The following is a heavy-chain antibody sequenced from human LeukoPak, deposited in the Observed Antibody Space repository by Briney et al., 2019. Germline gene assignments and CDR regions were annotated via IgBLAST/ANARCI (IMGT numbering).Heavy chain of an antibody. CDR2: IYSGGST. D-gene: IGHD3-10*01. Sequence: GGSLRLSCAASGFTVSSNYMSWVRQAPGKGLGWVSVIYSGGSTYYADSVKGRFTISRDNSKNTLYLQMHSLRAEDTAVYYCARVLAMVRGVIDYWGQGTLVTVSS. J-gene: IGHJ4*02. V-gene: IGHV3-66*01. CDR1: GFTVSSNY. CDR3: ARVLAMVRGVIDY.